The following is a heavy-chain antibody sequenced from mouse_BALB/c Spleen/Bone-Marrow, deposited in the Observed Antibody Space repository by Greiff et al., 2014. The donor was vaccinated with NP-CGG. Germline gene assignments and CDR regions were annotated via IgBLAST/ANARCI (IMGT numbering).Heavy chain of an antibody. CDR3: ARQTYYDYDGYFDY. Sequence: EVQLQESGGDLVKPGGSLKLSCAASGFTFSSYGMSWVRQTPDKRLEWVATISSGGSYTYYPDSVKGRFTISRDNAKNTLYLQMSILKSEDTTMYYCARQTYYDYDGYFDYWGQGTTLTVSS. D-gene: IGHD2-4*01. V-gene: IGHV5-6*01. J-gene: IGHJ2*01. CDR2: ISSGGSYT. CDR1: GFTFSSYG.